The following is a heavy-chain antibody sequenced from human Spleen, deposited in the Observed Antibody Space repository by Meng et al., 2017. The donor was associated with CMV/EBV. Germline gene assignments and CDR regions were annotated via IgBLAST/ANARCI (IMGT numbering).Heavy chain of an antibody. V-gene: IGHV3-23*03. CDR3: AKGTYGDYWYGMDV. CDR2: IYTAATRT. Sequence: GGSLRLSCAASGFTFRNFAMNWVRQAPGNGLEWVSVIYTAATRTYYADSVKGRFTISRDDSKNMLFLRMDSLRVEDTAVYYCAKGTYGDYWYGMDVWGQGTTVTVSS. D-gene: IGHD4-17*01. CDR1: GFTFRNFA. J-gene: IGHJ6*02.